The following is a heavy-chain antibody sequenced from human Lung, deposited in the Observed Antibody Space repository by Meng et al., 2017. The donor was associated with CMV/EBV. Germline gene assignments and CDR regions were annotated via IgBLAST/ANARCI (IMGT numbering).Heavy chain of an antibody. Sequence: SCAASGFTFSSYAMSWVRQAPGKGLEWVSAISGSGGSTYYADSVKGRFTISRDNSKNTLYLQMNSLRAEDTAVYYCAKGGSTSYYYYGMDVWGQGPTVTVSS. D-gene: IGHD2-2*01. CDR1: GFTFSSYA. CDR3: AKGGSTSYYYYGMDV. J-gene: IGHJ6*02. CDR2: ISGSGGST. V-gene: IGHV3-23*01.